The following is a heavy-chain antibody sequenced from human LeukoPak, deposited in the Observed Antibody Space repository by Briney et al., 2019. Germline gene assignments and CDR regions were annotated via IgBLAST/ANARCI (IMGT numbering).Heavy chain of an antibody. CDR3: ARDGGYCSSTSCSAYYYYYMDV. D-gene: IGHD2-2*01. CDR1: GFTFSSYA. Sequence: GRSLKLSCAASGFTFSSYAMHWVRQAPGKGLEWVAVISYDGSNKYYADSVKGRFTISRDNSKNTLYLQMNSLRAEDTAVYYCARDGGYCSSTSCSAYYYYYMDVWGKGTTVTVSS. CDR2: ISYDGSNK. V-gene: IGHV3-30*01. J-gene: IGHJ6*03.